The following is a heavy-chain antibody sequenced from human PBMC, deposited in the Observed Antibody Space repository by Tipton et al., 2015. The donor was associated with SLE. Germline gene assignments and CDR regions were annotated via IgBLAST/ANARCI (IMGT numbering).Heavy chain of an antibody. J-gene: IGHJ4*02. V-gene: IGHV4-4*07. D-gene: IGHD6-13*01. CDR2: MSTSGST. CDR1: GGSISNYY. CDR3: TRWWGYSSSYYFDY. Sequence: TLSLTCTVSGGSISNYYWSWIRQTAGKGLEWIGRMSTSGSTTYNPSLKSRVTMSVDTSRNQFSLRLYSVTAADTALYYCTRWWGYSSSYYFDYWGQGMLVTVSS.